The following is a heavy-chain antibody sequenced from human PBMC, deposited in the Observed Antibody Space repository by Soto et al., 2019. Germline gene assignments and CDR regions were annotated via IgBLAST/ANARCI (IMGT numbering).Heavy chain of an antibody. CDR2: IIPLFGTT. CDR3: AAELGFGTLSVV. J-gene: IGHJ6*02. V-gene: IGHV1-69*01. CDR1: GDTFKNCV. D-gene: IGHD7-27*01. Sequence: QVQVVQSGVEVRRPGSSVKVSCKASGDTFKNCVISWVRQAPGQGLEWMGGIIPLFGTTDFAQRFQGRLTITTDESTTTAYMERSRLRSEDTATNYCAAELGFGTLSVVWGQGTTVIVSS.